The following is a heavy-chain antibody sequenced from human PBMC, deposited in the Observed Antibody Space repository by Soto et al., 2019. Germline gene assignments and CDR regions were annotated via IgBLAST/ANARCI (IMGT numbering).Heavy chain of an antibody. D-gene: IGHD4-4*01. J-gene: IGHJ6*02. CDR3: ARDTSPTVTTRDYYYYGMDV. V-gene: IGHV3-33*01. CDR2: IWYDGSNK. Sequence: GGSLRLSCAASGFTFSSYGMHWVRQAPGKGLEWVAVIWYDGSNKYYADSVKGRFTISRDNSKNTLYLQMNSLRAEDTAVYYCARDTSPTVTTRDYYYYGMDVWGQGTTVTVSS. CDR1: GFTFSSYG.